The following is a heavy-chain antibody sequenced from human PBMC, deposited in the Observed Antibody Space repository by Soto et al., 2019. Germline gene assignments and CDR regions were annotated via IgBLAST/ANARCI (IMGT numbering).Heavy chain of an antibody. CDR2: IYPGDSDT. J-gene: IGHJ4*02. Sequence: GESLKISCKGSGYGFTSYWIGWVRQMPGKGLEWMGIIYPGDSDTRYSPSFQGQVTISADKSISNAYLQWSSLKASDTAMYYCARLLGPYDILTGYYGDYWGQGTLVTVSS. CDR3: ARLLGPYDILTGYYGDY. D-gene: IGHD3-9*01. V-gene: IGHV5-51*01. CDR1: GYGFTSYW.